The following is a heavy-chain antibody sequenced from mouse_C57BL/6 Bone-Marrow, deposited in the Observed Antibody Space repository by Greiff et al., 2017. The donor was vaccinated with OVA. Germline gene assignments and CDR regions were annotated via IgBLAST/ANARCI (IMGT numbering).Heavy chain of an antibody. D-gene: IGHD1-1*01. J-gene: IGHJ2*01. CDR1: GFSLTSYG. CDR3: ARHTLYGSSYYFDD. CDR2: IWSDGSP. Sequence: VQLVESGPGLVAPSQSLSITCTVSGFSLTSYGVHWVRQPPGKGLEWLVVIWSDGSPTYNSALKSRLSISKDNSKSQVFLKMNSLQTDDTAMYYCARHTLYGSSYYFDDWGQGTTLTVSS. V-gene: IGHV2-6-1*01.